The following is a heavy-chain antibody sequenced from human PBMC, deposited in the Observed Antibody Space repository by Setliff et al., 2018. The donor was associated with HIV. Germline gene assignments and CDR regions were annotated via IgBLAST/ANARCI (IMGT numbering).Heavy chain of an antibody. CDR1: GGSMNANH. V-gene: IGHV4-59*08. CDR3: ARTGYAFDV. CDR2: IHVSGST. Sequence: LSLTCTVSGGSMNANHWSWIRQSPGKAPEWIAYIHVSGSTYFNPSLSSRVTISIDTSNNQFSLRLSSVTAADTAVYYCARTGYAFDVWGLGTMVTVSS. J-gene: IGHJ3*01.